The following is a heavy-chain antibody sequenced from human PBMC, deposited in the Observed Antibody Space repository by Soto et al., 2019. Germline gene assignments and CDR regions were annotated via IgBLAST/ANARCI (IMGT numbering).Heavy chain of an antibody. CDR2: MNPDSGDT. CDR3: VRQPGGVATPGDDY. D-gene: IGHD2-15*01. J-gene: IGHJ4*02. V-gene: IGHV1-8*01. Sequence: QVQLVQSGAEVKKPGASVKVSCEASGYPFDSFDINWVRQAAGQGLEWMGWMNPDSGDTAVAQRFQDRIIMTRTTSTSTAYMERGRLTPDDSAVYFGVRQPGGVATPGDDYWGQGTLVTVSS. CDR1: GYPFDSFD.